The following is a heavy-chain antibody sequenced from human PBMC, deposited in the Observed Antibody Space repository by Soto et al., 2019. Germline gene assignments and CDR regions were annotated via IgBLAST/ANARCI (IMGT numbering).Heavy chain of an antibody. J-gene: IGHJ3*02. CDR1: GGSISSSSYY. CDR2: IYYSGST. Sequence: PSETLSLICTVSGGSISSSSYYWGWIRQPPGKGLEWIGSIYYSGSTYYNPSLKSRVTISVDTSKNQFSLKLSSVTAADTAVYYCARPSSGYPPDAFDIWGQGTMVTVS. D-gene: IGHD3-22*01. V-gene: IGHV4-39*01. CDR3: ARPSSGYPPDAFDI.